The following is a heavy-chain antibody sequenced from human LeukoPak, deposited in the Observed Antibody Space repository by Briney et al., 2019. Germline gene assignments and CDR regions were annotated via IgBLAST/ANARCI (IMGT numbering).Heavy chain of an antibody. CDR1: GYTFTSYD. CDR3: ARDGGMRMEVGPVVPAADFDY. J-gene: IGHJ4*02. V-gene: IGHV1-8*03. CDR2: MNPNSGNT. Sequence: ATVKVSCKASGYTFTSYDINWVRQATGQGLEWMGWMNPNSGNTGYAQKFQGRVTITRNTSISTAYMELSSLRSEDTAVYYCARDGGMRMEVGPVVPAADFDYWGQGTLVTVSS. D-gene: IGHD2-2*01.